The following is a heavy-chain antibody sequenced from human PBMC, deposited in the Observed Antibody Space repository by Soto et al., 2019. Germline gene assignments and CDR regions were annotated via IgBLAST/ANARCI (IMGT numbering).Heavy chain of an antibody. CDR1: GFTVSSNY. D-gene: IGHD5-12*01. CDR2: IYSGGST. CDR3: ARGLGRQIEY. J-gene: IGHJ4*02. Sequence: EVQLVESGGGLIQPGGSLRLSCAASGFTVSSNYMSWVRQAPGKGLEWVSFIYSGGSTYYADSVKSRFTISRDNSKNTMYLQMIILIAEDTAVCYCARGLGRQIEYLGQGTLVTVSS. V-gene: IGHV3-53*01.